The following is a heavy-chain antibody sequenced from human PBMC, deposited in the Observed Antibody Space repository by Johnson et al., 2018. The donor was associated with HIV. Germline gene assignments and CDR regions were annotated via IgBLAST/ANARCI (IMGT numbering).Heavy chain of an antibody. Sequence: VQLVESGGGLVQPGGSLRLSCAASGFTFSSYWMSWVRQAPGKGLEWVANIKQDGSENYYVDSVKGRFTISRDNAKNSLYLQMNSLRAEETAVYYCASTLTGDFVAFDIWGQGTMVTVSS. D-gene: IGHD7-27*01. J-gene: IGHJ3*02. CDR1: GFTFSSYW. CDR3: ASTLTGDFVAFDI. V-gene: IGHV3-7*05. CDR2: IKQDGSEN.